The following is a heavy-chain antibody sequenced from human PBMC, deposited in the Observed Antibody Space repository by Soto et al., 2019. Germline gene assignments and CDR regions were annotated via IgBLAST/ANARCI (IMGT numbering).Heavy chain of an antibody. Sequence: ASVKVSFKASGYTFTSYDINWVRQATGQGLEWMGWMNPNSGNTGYAQKFQGRVTMTRNTSISTAYMELSSLRSEDTAVYYCARGLGDYYGSGNRDYWGQGTLVTVSS. CDR3: ARGLGDYYGSGNRDY. J-gene: IGHJ4*02. V-gene: IGHV1-8*01. CDR2: MNPNSGNT. D-gene: IGHD3-10*01. CDR1: GYTFTSYD.